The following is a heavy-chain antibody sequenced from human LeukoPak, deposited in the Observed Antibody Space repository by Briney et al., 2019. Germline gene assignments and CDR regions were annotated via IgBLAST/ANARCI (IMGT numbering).Heavy chain of an antibody. V-gene: IGHV3-7*01. CDR3: ARRIAVADY. CDR1: GFTFSSYY. J-gene: IGHJ4*02. Sequence: PGGSLRLSCAVSGFTFSSYYMTWFRQSPGKGLEWVANINQHGSEKNYVDSVKGRFTISRDNAKNSLYLQMDSLTAEDTAVYYCARRIAVADYWGQGTLVTVSS. D-gene: IGHD6-19*01. CDR2: INQHGSEK.